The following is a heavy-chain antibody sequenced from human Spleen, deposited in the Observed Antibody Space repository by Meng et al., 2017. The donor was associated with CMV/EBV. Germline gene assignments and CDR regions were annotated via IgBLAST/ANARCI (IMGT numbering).Heavy chain of an antibody. CDR3: ASPRYSGSLDY. V-gene: IGHV3-33*01. CDR2: IWHDGSNK. J-gene: IGHJ4*02. CDR1: GFTFRSYG. D-gene: IGHD1-26*01. Sequence: GGSLRLSCAASGFTFRSYGMHWVRQAPGKGLEWVAVIWHDGSNKYYADSVKGRFTISRDNSKNTLYLQMNSLRAEDTAVYYCASPRYSGSLDYWGQGTLVTVSS.